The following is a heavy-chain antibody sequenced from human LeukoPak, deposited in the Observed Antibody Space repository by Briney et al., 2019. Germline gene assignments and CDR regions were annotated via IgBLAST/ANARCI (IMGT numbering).Heavy chain of an antibody. D-gene: IGHD6-19*01. CDR2: IYHSGST. Sequence: PSETLSLTCTVSDYSISSGYCWGWVRQPPGKGLEWIGSIYHSGSTYYNPSLKSRVTISLDTSKNHFSLKLSSVTAADTAVYYCARERIAVAGSWYYFDYWGQGTLVTVSS. CDR3: ARERIAVAGSWYYFDY. CDR1: DYSISSGYC. J-gene: IGHJ4*02. V-gene: IGHV4-38-2*02.